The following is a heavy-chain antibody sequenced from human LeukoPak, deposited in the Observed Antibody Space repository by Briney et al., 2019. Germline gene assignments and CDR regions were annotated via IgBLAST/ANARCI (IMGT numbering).Heavy chain of an antibody. CDR1: GASISSSSYG. V-gene: IGHV4-39*01. Sequence: SETLSLTFTVSGASISSSSYGWDWIRQPPGKGLEWVGSIFLSGHTFYSPSLRSRVSISVDTSRNHFSLKVSSVTAADTAVYYCARHFAEAGSNYGYRGQGVKVTVSS. CDR3: ARHFAEAGSNYGY. CDR2: IFLSGHT. D-gene: IGHD3-16*01. J-gene: IGHJ4*02.